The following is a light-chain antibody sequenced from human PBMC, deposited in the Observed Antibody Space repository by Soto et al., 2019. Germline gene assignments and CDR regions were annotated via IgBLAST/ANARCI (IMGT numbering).Light chain of an antibody. J-gene: IGKJ1*01. CDR2: DAS. V-gene: IGKV1-16*01. Sequence: DIQMTQSPSSLSASVGERATLTCQASQDVSNYLHWYQQKPGKAPNVFIYDASTLESGVPARCSGSGSGTEFTLTISSLQPEDFATYYCQHYSTVWAFGQGTKV. CDR3: QHYSTVWA. CDR1: QDVSNY.